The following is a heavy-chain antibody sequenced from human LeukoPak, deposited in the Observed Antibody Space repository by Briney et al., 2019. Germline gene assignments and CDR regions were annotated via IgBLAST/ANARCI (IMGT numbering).Heavy chain of an antibody. V-gene: IGHV4-59*01. J-gene: IGHJ5*02. D-gene: IGHD4-17*01. Sequence: TSETLSLTCTVSGGSISTYYWSWIRQPPGKGLEWIGYIHYSGSTNYNPSLKSRVTISVDTSKNQFSLKLSSVTAADTAVFYCARAGDGDYVHWFDPWGQGTLVTVSS. CDR1: GGSISTYY. CDR2: IHYSGST. CDR3: ARAGDGDYVHWFDP.